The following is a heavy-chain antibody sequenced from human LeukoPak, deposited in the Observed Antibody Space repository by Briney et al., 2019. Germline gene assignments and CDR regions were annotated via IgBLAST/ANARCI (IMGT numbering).Heavy chain of an antibody. CDR2: FDPEDGET. CDR3: AKDQDWDIVVVVAAFFDY. D-gene: IGHD2-15*01. V-gene: IGHV1-24*01. J-gene: IGHJ4*02. Sequence: GASVKVSCKVSGYTLTELSMHWVRQAPGKGLEWMGGFDPEDGETIYAQKFQGRVTMTEDTSTDTAYMELSSLRAEDTAVYYCAKDQDWDIVVVVAAFFDYWGQGTLVTVSS. CDR1: GYTLTELS.